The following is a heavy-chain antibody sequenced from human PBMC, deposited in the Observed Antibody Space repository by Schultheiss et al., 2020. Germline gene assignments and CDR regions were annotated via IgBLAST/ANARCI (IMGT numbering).Heavy chain of an antibody. J-gene: IGHJ4*02. CDR1: GGSISSYY. Sequence: SETLSLTCTVSGGSISSYYWSWIRQPPGKGLEWIGYIYYSGSTYYNPSLKSRVTISVDTSKNQFSLKLDSVTAADTAVYYCARDMGGVGGLLGSWGQGTLVTVSS. CDR2: IYYSGST. D-gene: IGHD2-21*01. V-gene: IGHV4-59*12. CDR3: ARDMGGVGGLLGS.